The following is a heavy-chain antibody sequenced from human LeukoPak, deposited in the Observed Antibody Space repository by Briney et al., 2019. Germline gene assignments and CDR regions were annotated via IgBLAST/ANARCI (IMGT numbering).Heavy chain of an antibody. J-gene: IGHJ5*02. V-gene: IGHV1-69*05. CDR3: ARCSDYGDYLNYNWFDP. CDR2: IIPIFGTA. D-gene: IGHD4-17*01. CDR1: GGTFSSYA. Sequence: SVKVSCKASGGTFSSYAISWVRQAPGQGLEWMGGIIPIFGTANYAQKFQGRVTITTDESTSTAYMELSSLRSEDTAVYYCARCSDYGDYLNYNWFDPWGQGTLVTVSS.